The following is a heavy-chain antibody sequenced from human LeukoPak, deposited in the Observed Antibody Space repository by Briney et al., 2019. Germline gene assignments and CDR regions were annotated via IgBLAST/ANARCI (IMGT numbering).Heavy chain of an antibody. D-gene: IGHD3-22*01. Sequence: GESLKISCKGSGYSFTSYGISWVRQAPGQGLEWMGWISAYNGNTNYAQKLQGRVTMTTDTSTSTAYMELRSLRSDDTAVYYCARESFGGDSSPGYYYDSSGYLYYMDVWGKGTTVTVSS. J-gene: IGHJ6*03. CDR1: GYSFTSYG. CDR2: ISAYNGNT. V-gene: IGHV1-18*01. CDR3: ARESFGGDSSPGYYYDSSGYLYYMDV.